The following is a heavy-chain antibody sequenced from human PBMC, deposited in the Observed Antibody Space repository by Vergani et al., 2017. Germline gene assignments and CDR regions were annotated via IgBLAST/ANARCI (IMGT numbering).Heavy chain of an antibody. D-gene: IGHD2-2*01. Sequence: QVQLVQSGAAVKKPGASVKVSCKASGYPFTSYYMHWVRQAPGQGLEWMGWINPNSGGTNYAPKFQGRVTMTRDTSISTAYMELSRLRSDDTAVYYCARESCSSTSCYFPDWGQGTRVTVSS. CDR3: ARESCSSTSCYFPD. J-gene: IGHJ4*02. CDR1: GYPFTSYY. V-gene: IGHV1-2*02. CDR2: INPNSGGT.